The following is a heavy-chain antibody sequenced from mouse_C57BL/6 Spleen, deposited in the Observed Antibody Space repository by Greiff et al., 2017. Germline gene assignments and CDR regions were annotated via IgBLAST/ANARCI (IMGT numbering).Heavy chain of an antibody. CDR2: INPSNGGT. CDR1: GYTFTSYW. Sequence: VQLQQPGTELVKPGASVKLSCKASGYTFTSYWMHWVKQRPGQGLEWIGNINPSNGGTNYNEKFKSKATLTVDKSSSTAYMQLSSLTSEDTAVYYCAREGFTTVVAFDYWGQGTTLTVSS. V-gene: IGHV1-53*01. D-gene: IGHD1-1*01. CDR3: AREGFTTVVAFDY. J-gene: IGHJ2*01.